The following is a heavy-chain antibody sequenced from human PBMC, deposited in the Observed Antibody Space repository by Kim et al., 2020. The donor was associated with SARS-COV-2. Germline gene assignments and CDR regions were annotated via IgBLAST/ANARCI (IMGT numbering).Heavy chain of an antibody. Sequence: PSLKGRVTISVDTSKNQFSLKLSSVTAADTAVYYCARVFNGPYYYGMDVWGQGTTVTVSS. D-gene: IGHD3-3*01. CDR3: ARVFNGPYYYGMDV. V-gene: IGHV4-59*01. J-gene: IGHJ6*02.